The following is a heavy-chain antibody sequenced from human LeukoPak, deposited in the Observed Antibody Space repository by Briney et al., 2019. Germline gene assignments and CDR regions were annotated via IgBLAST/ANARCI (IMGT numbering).Heavy chain of an antibody. J-gene: IGHJ3*02. D-gene: IGHD3/OR15-3a*01. CDR3: ARDPWTDAFDI. CDR2: IRQDGSEK. Sequence: GGSLRLSCAASGFTFSNYWMSWVRQAPGKGLEWVANIRQDGSEKYYVDSVKGRFTISRDNAKNSLYLQMNSLRAEDTAVYFCARDPWTDAFDIWGQGTMVAVSS. CDR1: GFTFSNYW. V-gene: IGHV3-7*04.